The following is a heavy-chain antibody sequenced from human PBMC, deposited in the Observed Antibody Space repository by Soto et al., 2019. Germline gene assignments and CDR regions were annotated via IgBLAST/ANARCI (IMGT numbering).Heavy chain of an antibody. Sequence: ASVKVSCKTAGYTFANFYLHWVRQAPGQGLEWMGLINPGDGTTKYAHQFQGRITMTRDTSTSTVYMDVSSLRSEDTAMYYCARVLGGLSGSSFDYWG. CDR1: GYTFANFY. D-gene: IGHD3-16*01. CDR3: ARVLGGLSGSSFDY. V-gene: IGHV1-46*03. CDR2: INPGDGTT. J-gene: IGHJ4*01.